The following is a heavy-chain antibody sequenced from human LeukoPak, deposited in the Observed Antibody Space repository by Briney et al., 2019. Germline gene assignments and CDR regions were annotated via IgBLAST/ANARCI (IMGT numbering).Heavy chain of an antibody. Sequence: PGGALRLSCAASGFTVSDNYMSWVRQATGKGLEWVSTVYSGGLTYYADPVKGRFTISRDNSKNTLYLQMSSLRAEDTAVYYCVRDRWPGLGDFWGQGTTVTVSS. V-gene: IGHV3-66*01. CDR3: VRDRWPGLGDF. J-gene: IGHJ6*02. D-gene: IGHD6-19*01. CDR1: GFTVSDNY. CDR2: VYSGGLT.